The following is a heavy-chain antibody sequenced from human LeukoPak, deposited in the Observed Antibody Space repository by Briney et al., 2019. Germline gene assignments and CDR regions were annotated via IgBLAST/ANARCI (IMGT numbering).Heavy chain of an antibody. V-gene: IGHV3-66*02. CDR3: ARDSGDSSSWPYYFDY. Sequence: PGGSLRLSCAASGFTVSSNYMSWVRQAPGKGLEWVSVIYRGGTTYYADSVKGRFTISRDNPKNTLYLHMNSLRTEDTGVYYCARDSGDSSSWPYYFDYWGQGTLVTVSS. CDR1: GFTVSSNY. D-gene: IGHD6-13*01. J-gene: IGHJ4*02. CDR2: IYRGGTT.